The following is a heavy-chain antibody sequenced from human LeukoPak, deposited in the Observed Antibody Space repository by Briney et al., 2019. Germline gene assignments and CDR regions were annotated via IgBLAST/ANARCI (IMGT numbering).Heavy chain of an antibody. CDR1: GGTFSSYA. CDR2: IIPIFGTA. V-gene: IGHV1-69*13. J-gene: IGHJ4*02. CDR3: ARPRVEIRFDYYGSGSLQKPLDY. D-gene: IGHD3-10*01. Sequence: SVKVSCKASGGTFSSYAISWVRQAPGQGLEWMGWIIPIFGTANYAQKFQGRVTITADESTSTAYMELSSLRSEDTAVYYCARPRVEIRFDYYGSGSLQKPLDYWGQGTLVTVSS.